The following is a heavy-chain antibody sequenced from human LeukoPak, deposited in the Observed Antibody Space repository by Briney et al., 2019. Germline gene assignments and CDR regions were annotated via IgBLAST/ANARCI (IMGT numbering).Heavy chain of an antibody. V-gene: IGHV3-21*06. CDR2: LSGSGRLI. Sequence: GGSLRLSCAASGFTFSSGTMNWVRQAPREALEWVSSLSGSGRLIWYAGSVKGRFTISRDNAANSLFLLMNSLRVEDTAVYYCARDLQTGLAFDAWGQGTVVTVSS. D-gene: IGHD7-27*01. CDR1: GFTFSSGT. J-gene: IGHJ3*01. CDR3: ARDLQTGLAFDA.